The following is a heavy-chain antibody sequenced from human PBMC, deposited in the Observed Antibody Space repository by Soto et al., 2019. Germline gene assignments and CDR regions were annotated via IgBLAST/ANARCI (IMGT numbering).Heavy chain of an antibody. Sequence: EVQLVESGGGLVQPGRSLRLSCAASGFTFDDYAMHWVRQAPGKGLEWVAGISWNSASIGYADSVKGRFTVSRDNAKNXLYLQMNSLRTEDTALYYCAKTLKEEGYYYYGLDGWGQGTTVTVSS. CDR1: GFTFDDYA. CDR3: AKTLKEEGYYYYGLDG. J-gene: IGHJ6*02. CDR2: ISWNSASI. V-gene: IGHV3-9*01.